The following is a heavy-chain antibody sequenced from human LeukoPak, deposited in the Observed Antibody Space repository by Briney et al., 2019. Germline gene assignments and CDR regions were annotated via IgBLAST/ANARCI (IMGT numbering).Heavy chain of an antibody. Sequence: GGSLRLSCEVSGFTFSNYWMSWVRQAPGKGLEWVANIKEKGTVKYYVDSVKGRFTISRDNAKNSLYLQMSSLRAGDTAVYYCAREDSASYMDVWGKGTTVTVSS. CDR2: IKEKGTVK. J-gene: IGHJ6*03. CDR3: AREDSASYMDV. CDR1: GFTFSNYW. V-gene: IGHV3-7*01. D-gene: IGHD2-21*01.